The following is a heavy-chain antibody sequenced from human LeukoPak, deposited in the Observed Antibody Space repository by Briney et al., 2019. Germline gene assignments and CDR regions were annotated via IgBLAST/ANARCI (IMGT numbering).Heavy chain of an antibody. CDR2: MNPYRGDR. CDR1: GYTFTSYR. V-gene: IGHV1-8*03. Sequence: GASVKVSCKTSGYTFTSYRINWVRQATGQGREWMGWMNPYRGDRGYAQNFQGRVSITSDASIGTAYMELSSLRSDDTAVYFCARTTSFTASGYDYWGQGTLVTVSS. D-gene: IGHD6-25*01. CDR3: ARTTSFTASGYDY. J-gene: IGHJ4*02.